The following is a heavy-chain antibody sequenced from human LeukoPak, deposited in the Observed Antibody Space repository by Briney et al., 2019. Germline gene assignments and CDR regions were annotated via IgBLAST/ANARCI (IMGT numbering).Heavy chain of an antibody. CDR3: ARVAGTGEAIEY. CDR2: INPNSGGT. D-gene: IGHD6-19*01. J-gene: IGHJ4*02. CDR1: GYTFTGYY. V-gene: IGHV1-2*02. Sequence: ASVKVSCKASGYTFTGYYMHWVRQAPGQGLEWMGWINPNSGGTNYAQKFQGRVTMTRDTSISTAYMEPSRLRSDDTAVYYCARVAGTGEAIEYWGQGTLVTVSS.